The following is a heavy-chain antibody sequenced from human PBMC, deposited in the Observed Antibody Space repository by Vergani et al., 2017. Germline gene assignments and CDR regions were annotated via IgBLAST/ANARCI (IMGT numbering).Heavy chain of an antibody. CDR2: ISYDGSNK. J-gene: IGHJ6*03. D-gene: IGHD1-14*01. CDR1: GFTFSSYG. V-gene: IGHV3-30*18. CDR3: AKPNTEYYYYYIDV. Sequence: QVQLVESGGGVVQPGRSLRLSCAASGFTFSSYGMHWVRQAPGKGLVWVAVISYDGSNKYYADSVKGRFTISRDNSKDTLYLQMNSLRAEDTDVYYCAKPNTEYYYYYIDVWGQGTTVTVSS.